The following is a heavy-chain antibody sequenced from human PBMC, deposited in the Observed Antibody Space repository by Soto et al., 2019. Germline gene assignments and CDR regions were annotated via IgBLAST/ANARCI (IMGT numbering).Heavy chain of an antibody. CDR1: GFRFSDHS. D-gene: IGHD2-21*02. Sequence: ESVGGLVYPGGSLRLSCVASGFRFSDHSMNWVRQAPGKGLQWVSYISSSSDDIYYADSVKGRFTVSRDNAKNTLFLQMNSLRDDDSAIYYCARLPKGSLVTAWGQGSRVTVSS. CDR3: ARLPKGSLVTA. CDR2: ISSSSDDI. J-gene: IGHJ4*01. V-gene: IGHV3-48*02.